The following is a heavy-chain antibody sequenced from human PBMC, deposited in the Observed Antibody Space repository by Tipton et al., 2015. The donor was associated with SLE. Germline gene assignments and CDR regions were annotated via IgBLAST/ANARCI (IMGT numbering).Heavy chain of an antibody. V-gene: IGHV4-31*03. Sequence: TLSLTCTVSGGAISSGGHYWSWIRQYPGKGLEWIGYIYHNGDAYYNPSLKSRVTIAVDTTENKISLKMRSVTVADTAVYYCARQKKAGDWFDPWGQGTLVTVSS. CDR3: ARQKKAGDWFDP. J-gene: IGHJ5*02. D-gene: IGHD6-19*01. CDR1: GGAISSGGHY. CDR2: IYHNGDA.